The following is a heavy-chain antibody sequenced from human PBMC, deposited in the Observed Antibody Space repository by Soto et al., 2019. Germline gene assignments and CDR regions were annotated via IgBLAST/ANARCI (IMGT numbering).Heavy chain of an antibody. V-gene: IGHV3-21*01. CDR2: ISSTSSYI. CDR1: GFTFSSYT. J-gene: IGHJ4*02. Sequence: GGSLILSCAASGFTFSSYTMNWVRQAPGKGLEWVSSISSTSSYIYYADSVKGRFTISRDNAKNSLYLQMNSLRAEDTAVYYCARVLYYDGSGYNFWGQGTLVTVSS. D-gene: IGHD3-22*01. CDR3: ARVLYYDGSGYNF.